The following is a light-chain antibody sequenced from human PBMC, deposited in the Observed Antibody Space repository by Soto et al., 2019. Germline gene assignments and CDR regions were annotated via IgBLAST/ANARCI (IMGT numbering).Light chain of an antibody. CDR1: SSDVGGYNY. Sequence: QSVLTQPPSASGSPGQSVTISCTGSSSDVGGYNYVSWYQQHPGKAPKLMIYEVSKRPSGVPDRLSGSKSGNTASLTVSGLQAEDEADYYCSSYTSSSIVVFGGGTKLTVL. V-gene: IGLV2-8*01. CDR3: SSYTSSSIVV. CDR2: EVS. J-gene: IGLJ2*01.